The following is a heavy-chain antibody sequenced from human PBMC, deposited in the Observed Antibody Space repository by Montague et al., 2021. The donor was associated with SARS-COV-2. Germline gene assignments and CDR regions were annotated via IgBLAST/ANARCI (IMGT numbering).Heavy chain of an antibody. CDR1: GFTFGDYA. Sequence: SLRLSCAGSGFTFGDYAMSWVRQAPGKGLEWVGFIRSKGYGGTKEYAASVKGRFTISRDDSKSIAYLQMNSLKTEDTAVYYCSRVRDYYGSGSYYFDYWGQGTLVTASS. V-gene: IGHV3-49*04. D-gene: IGHD3-10*01. J-gene: IGHJ4*02. CDR2: IRSKGYGGTK. CDR3: SRVRDYYGSGSYYFDY.